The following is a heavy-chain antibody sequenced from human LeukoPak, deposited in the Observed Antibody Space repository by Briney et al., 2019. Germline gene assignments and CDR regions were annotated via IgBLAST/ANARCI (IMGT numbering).Heavy chain of an antibody. J-gene: IGHJ4*02. V-gene: IGHV5-51*01. Sequence: GESLKISCKGSGYSFTSYWIGWVRQMPGKGLEWMGIIYPGDSDTRYSPSFQGQVTISADKSISTAYLQWSSLKASDAAMYYCAKGIVSYGILGHFDYWGQGTLVTVSS. D-gene: IGHD1-26*01. CDR3: AKGIVSYGILGHFDY. CDR1: GYSFTSYW. CDR2: IYPGDSDT.